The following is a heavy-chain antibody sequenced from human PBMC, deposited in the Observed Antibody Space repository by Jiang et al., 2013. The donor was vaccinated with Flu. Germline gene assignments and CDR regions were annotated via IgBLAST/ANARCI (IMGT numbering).Heavy chain of an antibody. CDR2: IWFDKSNE. J-gene: IGHJ4*02. V-gene: IGHV3-33*01. Sequence: VQLLESGGGVVQPGRSLRLSCAASGFTFSSYDMHWVRQAPGKGLEWVAVIWFDKSNENYADSVKGRFTISRDNSKNTLYLQMNSLRAEDTAVYYCARDYSSSLDYWGQGTLVTVSS. D-gene: IGHD6-6*01. CDR1: GFTFSSYD. CDR3: ARDYSSSLDY.